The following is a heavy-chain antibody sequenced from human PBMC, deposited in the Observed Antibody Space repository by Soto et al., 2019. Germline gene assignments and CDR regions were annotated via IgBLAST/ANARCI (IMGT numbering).Heavy chain of an antibody. Sequence: PGESLKIACHGSGYSFTNYWIGWVRQMPGKGLEWMGSIYPGDSDTRYSPSFQGQVTISADKSISTAYLQWSSLQASDTAVYYCARRQYYYDSSGYYLWGQGTLVTVSS. CDR2: IYPGDSDT. CDR1: GYSFTNYW. V-gene: IGHV5-51*01. D-gene: IGHD3-22*01. J-gene: IGHJ4*02. CDR3: ARRQYYYDSSGYYL.